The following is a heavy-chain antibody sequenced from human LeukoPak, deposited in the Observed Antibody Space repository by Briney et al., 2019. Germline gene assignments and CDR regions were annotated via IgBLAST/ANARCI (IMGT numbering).Heavy chain of an antibody. D-gene: IGHD5-18*01. CDR3: AKSWIRVGSFDY. Sequence: GGSLRLSCAVSGFTFSSYATSWVRQAPGKGLEWVSTISGSGGYTYYADSVKGRFTISRDNSKNTLYLQMNSLRAEDTAVYYCAKSWIRVGSFDYWGQGTLVTVSS. CDR2: ISGSGGYT. V-gene: IGHV3-23*01. J-gene: IGHJ4*02. CDR1: GFTFSSYA.